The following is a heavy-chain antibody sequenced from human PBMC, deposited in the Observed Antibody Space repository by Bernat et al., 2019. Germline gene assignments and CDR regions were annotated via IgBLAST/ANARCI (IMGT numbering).Heavy chain of an antibody. CDR2: IYYSGST. CDR3: ARLMTTVTDYYGMDV. Sequence: QVQLQESGPGLVKPSETLSLTCTVSGGSISSYYWSWIRQPPGKGLEWIGYIYYSGSTNYNPSLKSRVTISVDKAKNQFSLKVSSVTAADTAVYYCARLMTTVTDYYGMDVWGQGTTVTVSS. J-gene: IGHJ6*02. D-gene: IGHD4-17*01. V-gene: IGHV4-59*08. CDR1: GGSISSYY.